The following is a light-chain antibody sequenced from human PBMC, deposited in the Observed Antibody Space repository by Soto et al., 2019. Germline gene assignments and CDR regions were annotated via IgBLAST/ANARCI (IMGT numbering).Light chain of an antibody. J-gene: IGKJ2*01. Sequence: EVVLTQSQGSLSLSPRERATLSCSASQSVSNNHLAWYQQKPGQAPRLLIYGASRRASGIPDRFSGSGSGTDFTLTISRLEPEDFAVYYCQQYGSSTYTCGQGTKVDIK. CDR1: QSVSNNH. V-gene: IGKV3-20*01. CDR2: GAS. CDR3: QQYGSSTYT.